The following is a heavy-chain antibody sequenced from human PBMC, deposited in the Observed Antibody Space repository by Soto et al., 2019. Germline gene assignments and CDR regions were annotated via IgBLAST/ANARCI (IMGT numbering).Heavy chain of an antibody. V-gene: IGHV3-30-3*01. J-gene: IGHJ4*02. Sequence: QVQLVESGGGVVQPGRSLRLSCAASGFTFSSYAMHWVRQAPGKGLEWVAVISYDGSNKYYADSVKGRFTISRDNSKNTLYLQMNSLRAEYTAVYYCARGFIHSGWYFDYWGQGTLVTVSS. D-gene: IGHD6-19*01. CDR3: ARGFIHSGWYFDY. CDR2: ISYDGSNK. CDR1: GFTFSSYA.